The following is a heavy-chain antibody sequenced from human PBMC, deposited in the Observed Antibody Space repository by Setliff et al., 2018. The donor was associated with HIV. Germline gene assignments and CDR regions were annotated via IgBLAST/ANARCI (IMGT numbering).Heavy chain of an antibody. J-gene: IGHJ4*02. V-gene: IGHV4-61*05. CDR3: ARGSWKDGAHGYFFDY. D-gene: IGHD1-1*01. Sequence: SETLSLTCTVSGGSISSSSYYWGWIRQSPEKGLEWIGYIYHTGITKYNPSLTSRLSTSIDKSKNQFSLSLTSVTAADTAVYYCARGSWKDGAHGYFFDYWGQGTLVTVSS. CDR1: GGSISSSSYY. CDR2: IYHTGIT.